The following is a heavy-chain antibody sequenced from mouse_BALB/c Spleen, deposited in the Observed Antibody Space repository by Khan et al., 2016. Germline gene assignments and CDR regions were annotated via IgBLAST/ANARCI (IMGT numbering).Heavy chain of an antibody. CDR1: GYSITSDYA. CDR3: ASDGPNYAMDY. Sequence: QLQESGPGLMKPSQSLSLTCTVTGYSITSDYAWNWIRQFPGNKLEWMGYIIYSGSTTYTPSIKSRISIARDTSKNQFFLQLNSVTSEDTAPYYCASDGPNYAMDYWGQGTSVTVSS. J-gene: IGHJ4*01. V-gene: IGHV3-2*02. D-gene: IGHD2-3*01. CDR2: IIYSGST.